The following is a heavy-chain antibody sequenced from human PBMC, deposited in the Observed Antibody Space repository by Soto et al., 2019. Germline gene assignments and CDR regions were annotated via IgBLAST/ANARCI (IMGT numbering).Heavy chain of an antibody. CDR1: GGPISSYY. Sequence: SETLALTCTVSGGPISSYYWSWIRQSPGKGLEWIGQIFYTGNTDYNPSLKSRVTMSVDIPKKQFSLKLRSVTAADTAMYFCARNNVRGVSNSYNWIDPWGQGTLVTVSS. CDR3: ARNNVRGVSNSYNWIDP. J-gene: IGHJ5*02. CDR2: IFYTGNT. D-gene: IGHD3-10*01. V-gene: IGHV4-59*01.